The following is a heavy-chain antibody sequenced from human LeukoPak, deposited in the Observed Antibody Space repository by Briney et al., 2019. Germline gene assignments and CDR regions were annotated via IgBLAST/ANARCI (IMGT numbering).Heavy chain of an antibody. J-gene: IGHJ4*02. CDR2: ISSSGSTI. Sequence: GGSLRLPCAASGFTFSDYYMSWIRQAPGKGLEGVSYISSSGSTIYYADSVKGRFTISRDNAKNSLYLQMNSLRAEDTAVYYCARALGTNQFDYWGQGTLVTVSS. CDR3: ARALGTNQFDY. CDR1: GFTFSDYY. D-gene: IGHD4/OR15-4a*01. V-gene: IGHV3-11*01.